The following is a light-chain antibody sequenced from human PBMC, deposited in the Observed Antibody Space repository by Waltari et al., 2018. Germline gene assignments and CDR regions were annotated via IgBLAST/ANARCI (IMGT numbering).Light chain of an antibody. J-gene: IGKJ3*01. Sequence: EIVMTQSPATLSVSPGERATLSCRASQPVATNLAWYQQKPGQAPRLLLYHTSNRATGIPVRFSGSGSGTEFTLTISSLQSEDFALYVCQQYNNWPGTFGPGTKVDF. V-gene: IGKV3-15*01. CDR3: QQYNNWPGT. CDR1: QPVATN. CDR2: HTS.